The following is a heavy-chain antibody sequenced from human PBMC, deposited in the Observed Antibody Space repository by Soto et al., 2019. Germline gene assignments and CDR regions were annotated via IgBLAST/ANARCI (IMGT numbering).Heavy chain of an antibody. CDR3: ARESEDLTSNFAY. J-gene: IGHJ4*02. CDR1: GFTFTRYS. V-gene: IGHV3-21*06. CDR2: ISSTTNYI. Sequence: GGSLRLSCAASGFTFTRYSMNWVRQAPGKGLEWVSSISSTTNYIYYGDSMKGRFTISRDNAKNSLYLEMRSLRAEDTAVYYCARESEDLTSNFAYWGQGTLVTVSS.